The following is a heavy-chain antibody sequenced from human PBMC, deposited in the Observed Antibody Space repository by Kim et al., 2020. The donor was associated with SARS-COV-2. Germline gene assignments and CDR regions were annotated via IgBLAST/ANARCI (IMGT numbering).Heavy chain of an antibody. CDR3: ARAGWDSSGYPVWGDY. CDR1: GFTFSSYS. Sequence: GGSLRLSCAASGFTFSSYSMNWVRQAPGKGLEWVSYISSSSSTIYYADSVKGRFTISRDNAKNSLYLQMNSLRDEDTAVYYCARAGWDSSGYPVWGDYWGQGTLVTVSS. D-gene: IGHD3-22*01. CDR2: ISSSSSTI. V-gene: IGHV3-48*02. J-gene: IGHJ4*02.